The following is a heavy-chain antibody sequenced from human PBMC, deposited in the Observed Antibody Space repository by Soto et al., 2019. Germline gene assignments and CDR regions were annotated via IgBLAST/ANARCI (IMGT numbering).Heavy chain of an antibody. CDR2: VYYTGST. V-gene: IGHV4-59*08. J-gene: IGHJ6*03. CDR1: GGSVSSYY. D-gene: IGHD3-9*01. CDR3: ARTVLGPDLLADSFVDYYYYMAV. Sequence: SETLSLTCTVSGGSVSSYYWSWIRQSPGKGLEWIGYVYYTGSTSYNPSLKRRVTFSADSSRGQFSLRLNSVTAADTAVYYCARTVLGPDLLADSFVDYYYYMAVWRLGTTVNVSS.